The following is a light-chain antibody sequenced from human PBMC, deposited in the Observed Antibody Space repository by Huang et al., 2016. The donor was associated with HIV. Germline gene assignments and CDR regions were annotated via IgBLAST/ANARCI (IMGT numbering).Light chain of an antibody. Sequence: DIQMTQSPSSLSASVGDRVTIMCRASQGISKSLAWYQQKPGKAPKLLLYATSKLESGVPSIFSGSGSGTHYTLTISTLQPEDLATYYCQQYQSVPWTCGQGTKVAI. CDR2: ATS. J-gene: IGKJ1*01. CDR1: QGISKS. V-gene: IGKV1-NL1*01. CDR3: QQYQSVPWT.